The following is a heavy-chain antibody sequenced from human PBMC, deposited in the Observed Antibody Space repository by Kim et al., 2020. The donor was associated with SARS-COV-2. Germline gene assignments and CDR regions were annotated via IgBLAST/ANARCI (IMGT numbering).Heavy chain of an antibody. D-gene: IGHD6-13*01. V-gene: IGHV4-30-4*01. Sequence: SETLSLTCTVSGGSISSGDYYWSWIRQPPGKGLEWIGYIYYSGSTYYNPSLKSRVTISVDTSKNQFPLKLSSVTAADTAVYYCARDTKQQLVHYFDYWGQGTLVTVSS. J-gene: IGHJ4*02. CDR1: GGSISSGDYY. CDR3: ARDTKQQLVHYFDY. CDR2: IYYSGST.